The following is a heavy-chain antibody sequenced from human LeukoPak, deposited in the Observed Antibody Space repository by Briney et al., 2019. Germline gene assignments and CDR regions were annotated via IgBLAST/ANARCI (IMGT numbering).Heavy chain of an antibody. CDR1: AVTFSGYS. D-gene: IGHD3-16*02. J-gene: IGHJ4*01. Sequence: PSETLSLTSEVNAVTFSGYSWTWIRQGPGMGLEWIGEINRSGRINYRPSLQSRATISVHTSKNQFSLNLRSVTAADTGVYYCARGRRQFAGDIVIGYYFDYCGQGTLVTVSS. V-gene: IGHV4-34*01. CDR3: ARGRRQFAGDIVIGYYFDY. CDR2: INRSGRI.